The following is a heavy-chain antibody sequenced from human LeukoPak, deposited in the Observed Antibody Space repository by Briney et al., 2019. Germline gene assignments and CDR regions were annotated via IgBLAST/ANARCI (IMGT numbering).Heavy chain of an antibody. CDR2: IIPIFGTA. CDR1: GGTLSSYV. J-gene: IGHJ4*02. V-gene: IGHV1-69*13. D-gene: IGHD3-3*01. CDR3: ARGPLRFLGGIDY. Sequence: GASVKVSCKASGGTLSSYVISWVRQAPGQGLEWMGGIIPIFGTANYAQNFQGRVTITADDSTSTAYMALSTLRSEDTAVYYCARGPLRFLGGIDYWGQGTLVTVSS.